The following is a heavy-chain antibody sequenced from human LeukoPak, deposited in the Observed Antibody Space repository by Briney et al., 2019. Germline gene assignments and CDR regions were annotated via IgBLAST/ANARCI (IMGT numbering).Heavy chain of an antibody. CDR3: AKDTLVGSTDY. V-gene: IGHV3-23*01. Sequence: GGSPRLSCAASGFTFSSYAMSWVRQAPGKGLEWVSTISGSGGSSYYADSVKGRFTISRDNSRNTVYLQMNSLRAEDTAVYYCAKDTLVGSTDYWGQGTLVTVSS. J-gene: IGHJ4*02. D-gene: IGHD1-26*01. CDR1: GFTFSSYA. CDR2: ISGSGGSS.